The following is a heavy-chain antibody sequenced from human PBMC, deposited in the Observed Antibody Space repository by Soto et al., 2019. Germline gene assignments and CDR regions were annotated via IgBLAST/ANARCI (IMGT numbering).Heavy chain of an antibody. J-gene: IGHJ6*02. CDR3: ARDADFWSGYGPNGMEV. CDR2: IIPIFGTA. Sequence: QVQLVQSGVEVKKPGSSVKVSCKASGGTFSSYAISWVRQAPGQGLEWMGGIIPIFGTATYAQKFPGRVTITADDSASTAYMELSSLRSEDTAVYYCARDADFWSGYGPNGMEVWGQGTTVTVSS. V-gene: IGHV1-69*12. CDR1: GGTFSSYA. D-gene: IGHD3-3*01.